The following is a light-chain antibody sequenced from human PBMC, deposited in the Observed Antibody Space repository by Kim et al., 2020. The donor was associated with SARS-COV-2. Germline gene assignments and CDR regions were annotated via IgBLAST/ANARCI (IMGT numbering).Light chain of an antibody. CDR2: GKN. J-gene: IGLJ2*01. V-gene: IGLV3-19*01. Sequence: SSELTQDPAVSVDLGQTVRITCQGDSLRSYYASWYQQKPGQAPVLVIYGKNNRPSGIPDRFSGSSSGNTASLTITGAQAEDEADYYCNSRDSSGNHPHVVFGGGTQLTVL. CDR3: NSRDSSGNHPHVV. CDR1: SLRSYY.